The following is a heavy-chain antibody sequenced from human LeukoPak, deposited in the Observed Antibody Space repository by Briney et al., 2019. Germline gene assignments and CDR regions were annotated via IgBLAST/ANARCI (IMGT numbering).Heavy chain of an antibody. J-gene: IGHJ3*02. Sequence: SQTLSLTCTVSGGSTNSGGYYWSWIRQPPGKGLEWIGYIYYSGSTFYNPSLESRVTLSVDPSKNQFSLKLSSVTAADTAVYYCARSDIWGQGTMVTVSS. V-gene: IGHV4-30-4*01. CDR2: IYYSGST. CDR3: ARSDI. CDR1: GGSTNSGGYY.